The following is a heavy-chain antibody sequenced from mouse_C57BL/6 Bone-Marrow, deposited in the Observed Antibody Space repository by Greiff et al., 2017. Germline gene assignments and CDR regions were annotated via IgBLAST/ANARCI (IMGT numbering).Heavy chain of an antibody. V-gene: IGHV1-4*01. Sequence: QVHVKQSGAELARPGASVKMSCKASGYTFTSYTMHWVKQRPGQGLEWIGYINPSSGYTKYNQKFKDKATLTADKSSSTAYMQLSSLTSEDSAVYYCARSWDEAYWGQGTLVTVSA. J-gene: IGHJ3*01. D-gene: IGHD4-1*01. CDR1: GYTFTSYT. CDR2: INPSSGYT. CDR3: ARSWDEAY.